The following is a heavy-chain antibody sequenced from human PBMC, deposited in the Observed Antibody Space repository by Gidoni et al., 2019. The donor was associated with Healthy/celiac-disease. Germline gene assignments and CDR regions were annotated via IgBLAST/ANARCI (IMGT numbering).Heavy chain of an antibody. J-gene: IGHJ4*02. CDR2: ISWNSGSI. Sequence: EVQLVESGGGLVQPGRSLRLSCAASGFTFEDYAMHWVRQAPGKGLEWVSGISWNSGSIGYADSVKGRFTISRDNAKNALYLQMNSLRAEDTDLYYCAKGLLYNWNTDGIDYWGQGTLVTVSA. V-gene: IGHV3-9*01. CDR3: AKGLLYNWNTDGIDY. D-gene: IGHD1-20*01. CDR1: GFTFEDYA.